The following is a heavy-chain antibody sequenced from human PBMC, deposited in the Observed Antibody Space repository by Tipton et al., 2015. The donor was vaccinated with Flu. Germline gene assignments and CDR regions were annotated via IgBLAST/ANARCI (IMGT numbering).Heavy chain of an antibody. V-gene: IGHV3-30*12. CDR3: VREDQAFKSDAFDL. CDR1: GFSFSTSG. Sequence: SLRLSCAASGFSFSTSGMHWVRQAPGKGLEWVAHMQHDGGNEWYADSVKGRFTISRDSAKKSLYLQMNNLRAEDTAVYYCVREDQAFKSDAFDLWGQGTVVTVSS. D-gene: IGHD3-3*02. CDR2: MQHDGGNE. J-gene: IGHJ3*01.